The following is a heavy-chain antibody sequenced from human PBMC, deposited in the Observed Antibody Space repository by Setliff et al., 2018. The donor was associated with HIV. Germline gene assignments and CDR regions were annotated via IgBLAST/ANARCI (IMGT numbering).Heavy chain of an antibody. CDR2: IDMSSSTI. CDR3: ARDTMVKVY. CDR1: GFDLSLYN. Sequence: PGGSLRLSCAASGFDLSLYNMNWVRQAPGKGLEWVAYIDMSSSTIYYADSVKGRFAISRDNAKNSLYLQMNSLRAEDTAVYYCARDTMVKVYWGQGTLVTVSS. V-gene: IGHV3-48*04. J-gene: IGHJ4*02. D-gene: IGHD3-10*01.